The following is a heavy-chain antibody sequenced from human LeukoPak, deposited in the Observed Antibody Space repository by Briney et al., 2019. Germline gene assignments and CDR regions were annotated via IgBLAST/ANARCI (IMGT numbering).Heavy chain of an antibody. CDR3: ARRAGYCSGCSCYSAWYFDL. Sequence: SQTLSLTCAVSGGSISSGGYSWSWIRQPPGKGLEWIGYIYHSGSTYYNPSLKSRVTISVDRSKNQFSLKLSSVAAADTAVYYCARRAGYCSGCSCYSAWYFDLWGRGTLVTVSS. J-gene: IGHJ2*01. CDR2: IYHSGST. CDR1: GGSISSGGYS. V-gene: IGHV4-30-2*01. D-gene: IGHD2-15*01.